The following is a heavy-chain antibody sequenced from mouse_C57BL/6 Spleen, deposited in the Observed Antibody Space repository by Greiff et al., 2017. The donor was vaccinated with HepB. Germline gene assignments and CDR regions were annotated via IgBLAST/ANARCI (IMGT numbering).Heavy chain of an antibody. V-gene: IGHV1-26*01. CDR1: GYTFTDYY. J-gene: IGHJ2*01. CDR2: INPNNGGT. D-gene: IGHD6-1*01. Sequence: EVQLQQSGPELVKPGASVKISCKASGYTFTDYYMNWVKQSHGKSLEWIGDINPNNGGTSYNQKFKGKATLTVDKSSSTAYMELRSLTSEDSAVYYCAREPRTPYYFDYWGQGTTLTVSS. CDR3: AREPRTPYYFDY.